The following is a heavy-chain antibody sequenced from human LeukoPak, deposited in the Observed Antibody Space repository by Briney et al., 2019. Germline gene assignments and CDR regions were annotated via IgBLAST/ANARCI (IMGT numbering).Heavy chain of an antibody. CDR2: IYYSGST. D-gene: IGHD6-19*01. V-gene: IGHV4-59*01. Sequence: PLETLSLTCTVSGGSISSYYWSWIRQPPGKGLEWIGYIYYSGSTNYNPSLKSRVTTSVDTSKNQFSLNLSSVTAADTAVYYCARYSSGWRSFDIWGQGTMVTVSS. CDR1: GGSISSYY. J-gene: IGHJ3*02. CDR3: ARYSSGWRSFDI.